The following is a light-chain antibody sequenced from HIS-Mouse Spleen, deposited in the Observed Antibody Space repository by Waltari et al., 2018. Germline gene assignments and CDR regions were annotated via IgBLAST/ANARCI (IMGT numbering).Light chain of an antibody. CDR2: DAS. V-gene: IGKV1-33*01. CDR1: QDISNY. J-gene: IGKJ4*01. CDR3: QQYDNLPSLT. Sequence: DIQMTQSPSSLSASVGDRVTITCQASQDISNYLNWYQQKPGKAPKLLIYDASNLETGVPSMFSGSGSGTDFTFTISSLQPEDIATYYCQQYDNLPSLTFGGGTKVEIK.